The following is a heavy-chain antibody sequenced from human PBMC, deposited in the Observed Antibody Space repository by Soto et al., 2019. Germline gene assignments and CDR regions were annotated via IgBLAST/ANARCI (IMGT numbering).Heavy chain of an antibody. D-gene: IGHD3-16*01. CDR1: GGTFSSYT. V-gene: IGHV1-69*08. Sequence: QVQLVQSGAEVKKPGSSVKVSCKASGGTFSSYTISWVRQAPGQGLEWMGRIIPILGIANYAQKFQGRVTITADKSTNTAYMELSSLRSEDTAVYYCARDASLVMEAFDIWGQGTMVTVSS. CDR3: ARDASLVMEAFDI. J-gene: IGHJ3*02. CDR2: IIPILGIA.